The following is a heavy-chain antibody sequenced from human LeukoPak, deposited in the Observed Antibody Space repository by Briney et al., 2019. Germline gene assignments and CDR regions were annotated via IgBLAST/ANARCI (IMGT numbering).Heavy chain of an antibody. CDR3: VKSGPDFGDLPSEYYFDF. CDR1: GFSFSSYA. J-gene: IGHJ4*02. D-gene: IGHD4-17*01. Sequence: QTGGSLRLSCAASGFSFSSYAMHWVRQAPGKGLERVAVIWYDGSNQYYADSVRGRFTISRDNSKNTLHLQMNSLRAEDTAAYYCVKSGPDFGDLPSEYYFDFWGQGTLVTVSS. V-gene: IGHV3-33*06. CDR2: IWYDGSNQ.